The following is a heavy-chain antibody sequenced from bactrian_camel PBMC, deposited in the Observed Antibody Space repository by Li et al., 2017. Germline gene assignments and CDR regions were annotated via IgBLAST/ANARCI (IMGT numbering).Heavy chain of an antibody. CDR2: INTGGGTT. V-gene: IGHV3S28*01. CDR1: EFTFSSYH. D-gene: IGHD2*01. J-gene: IGHJ4*01. CDR3: AAAPGLSRELLNRSYNF. Sequence: QLVESGGGLVQPGGSLRLSCTASEFTFSSYHMSWVRQAPGKGLEWVSSINTGGGTTYYADSVKGRFTISQDKLKSTLYLQLTALRPEDTAMYYCAAAPGLSRELLNRSYNFWGQGTQVTVS.